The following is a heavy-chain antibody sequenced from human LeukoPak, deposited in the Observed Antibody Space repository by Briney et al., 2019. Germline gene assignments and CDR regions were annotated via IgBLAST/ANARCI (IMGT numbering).Heavy chain of an antibody. V-gene: IGHV1-2*02. D-gene: IGHD2-8*02. CDR3: ARSAGHCTAGICYTEYYMDV. CDR1: GYTFTAYF. J-gene: IGHJ6*03. CDR2: INPNSGDT. Sequence: ASVKVSRKASGYTFTAYFIHWVRQAPGQGPEWMAWINPNSGDTNYAQKFQGRVTMTRDTSISTAYLGLSRLRSDDTAMYYCARSAGHCTAGICYTEYYMDVWGKGTTVTVSS.